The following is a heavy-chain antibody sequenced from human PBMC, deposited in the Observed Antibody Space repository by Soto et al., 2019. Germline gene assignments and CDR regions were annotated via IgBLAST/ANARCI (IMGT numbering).Heavy chain of an antibody. D-gene: IGHD4-17*01. CDR1: GFTFSDYY. CDR2: ISSSGSTI. J-gene: IGHJ4*02. CDR3: ARAIENLPGDYLFLYFDY. Sequence: GGSLRLSCAASGFTFSDYYMSWIRQAPGKGLEWVSYISSSGSTIYYADSVKGRFTISRDNAKNSLYLQMNSLRAEDTTVYYCARAIENLPGDYLFLYFDYWGQGTLVTVSS. V-gene: IGHV3-11*01.